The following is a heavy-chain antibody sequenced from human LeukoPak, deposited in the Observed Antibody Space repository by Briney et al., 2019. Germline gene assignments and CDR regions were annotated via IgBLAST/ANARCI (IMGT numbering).Heavy chain of an antibody. J-gene: IGHJ4*02. CDR3: VTDGGPNYYDTFDY. CDR2: ISYDGSNK. V-gene: IGHV3-30-3*01. Sequence: GGSLRLSCAAPGFTFSSYAMHWVRQAPGKGLEWVAVISYDGSNKYYADSVKGRFTISRDNSKNTLYLQMNSLRAEDTAVYYCVTDGGPNYYDTFDYWGQGTLVTVSS. CDR1: GFTFSSYA. D-gene: IGHD3-22*01.